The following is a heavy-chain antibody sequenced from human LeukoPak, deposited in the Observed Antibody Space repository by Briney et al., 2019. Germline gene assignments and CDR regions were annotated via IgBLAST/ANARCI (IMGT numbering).Heavy chain of an antibody. D-gene: IGHD3-10*01. V-gene: IGHV3-15*01. CDR2: IKSKTDGGTT. CDR3: NLPWGSGSYYDY. CDR1: VFTFSNAW. Sequence: PGGSLRLSCAASVFTFSNAWLNWVRQAPGKGLEWVGHIKSKTDGGTTDYAAPVKGRFTISRDDSKNTLFLQMNSLKTEDTAVYYCNLPWGSGSYYDYWGQGTLVTVSS. J-gene: IGHJ4*02.